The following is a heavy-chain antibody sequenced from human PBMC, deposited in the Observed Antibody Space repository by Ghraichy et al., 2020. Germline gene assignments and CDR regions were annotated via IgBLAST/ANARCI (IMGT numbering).Heavy chain of an antibody. CDR3: ARGGYSFDY. J-gene: IGHJ4*02. D-gene: IGHD3-10*01. V-gene: IGHV4-31*02. CDR2: IYYSGIT. Sequence: SETLSLTCTVSGDSIGSGGYYWSWIRQHPGKGLEYVGNIYYSGITYYNPSLKSRLNISVDKSKNQFSLKLSSVTAADTAVYYCARGGYSFDYWGQGTLVTVSS. CDR1: GDSIGSGGYY.